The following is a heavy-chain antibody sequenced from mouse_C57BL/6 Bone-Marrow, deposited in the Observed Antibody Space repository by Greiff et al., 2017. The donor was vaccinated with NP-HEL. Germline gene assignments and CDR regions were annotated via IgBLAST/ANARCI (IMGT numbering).Heavy chain of an antibody. D-gene: IGHD4-1*01. CDR1: GFTFSSYA. V-gene: IGHV5-4*03. CDR3: ARVWDDDY. Sequence: EVKLVESGGGLAKPGGSLKLSCAASGFTFSSYAMSWVRQTPEKRLEWVATISDGGSYTYYPDNVKGRFTISRDNAKNNLYLQMSHLKSEDTAMYYCARVWDDDYWGQGTTLTVSS. CDR2: ISDGGSYT. J-gene: IGHJ2*01.